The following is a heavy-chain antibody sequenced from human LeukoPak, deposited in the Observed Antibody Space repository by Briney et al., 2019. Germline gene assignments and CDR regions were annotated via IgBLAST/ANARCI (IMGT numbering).Heavy chain of an antibody. D-gene: IGHD6-19*01. CDR1: GFTFSSYA. J-gene: IGHJ5*02. V-gene: IGHV3-23*01. CDR2: ISGSGGST. Sequence: PGGSLRLSCAASGFTFSSYAMSWVRQAPGKRLEWVSAISGSGGSTYYADSVKGRFTISRDNSKNTLYLQMNSLRAEDTAVSYCAKGIAVAGGFDPWGQGTLVTVSS. CDR3: AKGIAVAGGFDP.